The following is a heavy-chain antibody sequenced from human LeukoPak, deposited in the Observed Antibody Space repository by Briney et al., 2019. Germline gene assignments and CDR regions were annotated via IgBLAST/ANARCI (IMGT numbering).Heavy chain of an antibody. CDR3: ARRGITYSSSFFAY. D-gene: IGHD6-13*01. CDR2: IFYSGCT. Sequence: SETLSLTCTVSGDSIGNSNYYWAWVRQPPGKGLEWLGSIFYSGCTYYNPSLKSRVTISVDTSKNQFSLSLHSVTAADTATYYCARRGITYSSSFFAYWGQGTLVTVSS. V-gene: IGHV4-39*01. J-gene: IGHJ4*02. CDR1: GDSIGNSNYY.